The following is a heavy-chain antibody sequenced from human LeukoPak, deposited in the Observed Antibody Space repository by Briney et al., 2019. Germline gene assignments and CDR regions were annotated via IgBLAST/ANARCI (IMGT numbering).Heavy chain of an antibody. CDR3: ARHGQSIVGATTAFDY. CDR2: IYYSGST. CDR1: GGSISSYY. J-gene: IGHJ4*02. Sequence: TSETLSLNCTVSGGSISSYYWSWIRQPPGKGLEWIGYIYYSGSTNYNPSLKSRVTISVDTSKNQFSLKLSSVTAADTAVYYCARHGQSIVGATTAFDYWGQGTLVTVSS. V-gene: IGHV4-59*08. D-gene: IGHD1-26*01.